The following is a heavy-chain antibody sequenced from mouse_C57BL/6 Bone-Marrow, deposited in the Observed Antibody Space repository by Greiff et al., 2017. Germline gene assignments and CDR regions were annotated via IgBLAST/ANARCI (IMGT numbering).Heavy chain of an antibody. CDR3: GRQLRLAWFAY. Sequence: VQLQESGAELVRPGTSVKLSCKASGYTFTSYWMHWVKQRPGQGLEWIGVIDPSDSYTNYNQKFKGKATLTVDTSSSTAYMQLSSLTSEDSAVYYCGRQLRLAWFAYWGQGTLVTVSA. J-gene: IGHJ3*01. D-gene: IGHD3-2*02. V-gene: IGHV1-59*01. CDR2: IDPSDSYT. CDR1: GYTFTSYW.